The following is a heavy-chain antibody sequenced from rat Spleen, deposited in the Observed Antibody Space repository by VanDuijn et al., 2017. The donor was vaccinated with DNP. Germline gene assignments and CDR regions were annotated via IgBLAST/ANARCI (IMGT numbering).Heavy chain of an antibody. D-gene: IGHD1-2*01. CDR1: GFTFSNYW. J-gene: IGHJ2*01. Sequence: EVQLVETGGGLVQPGRSLRLSCIASGFTFSNYWMFWIRQAPGKGLEWVATISYDGSSTYYRDSVKGRFTISRDNAKSTLYLQMDSLRSEDTATYYCARQGIAAMGFDYWGQGVMVTVSS. CDR3: ARQGIAAMGFDY. CDR2: ISYDGSST. V-gene: IGHV5-29*01.